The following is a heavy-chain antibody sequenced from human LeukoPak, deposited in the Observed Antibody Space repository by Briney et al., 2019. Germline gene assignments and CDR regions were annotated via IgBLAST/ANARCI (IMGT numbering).Heavy chain of an antibody. CDR3: VKGRGSYLSSFDY. J-gene: IGHJ4*02. V-gene: IGHV3-30*18. Sequence: GGSLRLSCAASGFTFSSYGMHWVRQAPGKGLEWVAVISFDGSDKYYADSVKGRFTISRDNSKNTLYLQMNSLRAEDTAVYYCVKGRGSYLSSFDYWGQGTLVTVSS. CDR2: ISFDGSDK. D-gene: IGHD1-26*01. CDR1: GFTFSSYG.